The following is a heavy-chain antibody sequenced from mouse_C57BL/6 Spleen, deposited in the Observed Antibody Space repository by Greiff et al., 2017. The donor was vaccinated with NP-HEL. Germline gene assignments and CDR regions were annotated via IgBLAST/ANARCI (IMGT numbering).Heavy chain of an antibody. J-gene: IGHJ2*01. Sequence: EVQLQESGPGLVKPSQSLSLTCSVTGYSITSGYYWNWIRQFPGNKLEWMGYISYDGSNNYNPSLKNRISITRDTSKNQFFLKLNSVTTEDTATYDCARGYDGYLFDYWGQGTTLTVSS. D-gene: IGHD2-3*01. CDR1: GYSITSGYY. CDR2: ISYDGSN. CDR3: ARGYDGYLFDY. V-gene: IGHV3-6*01.